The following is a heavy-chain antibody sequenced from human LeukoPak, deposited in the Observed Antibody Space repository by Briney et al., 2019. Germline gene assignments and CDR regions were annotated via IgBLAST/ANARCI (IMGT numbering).Heavy chain of an antibody. D-gene: IGHD3-10*01. CDR1: GYTFTSYG. Sequence: ASVKVSCKASGYTFTSYGISWVREAPGQGLEWMGWISAYKGNTNYAQKLQGSVTMTTDTSTSTAYMELRSLRSDDTAVYYCARMPTVRGVIPYFDYWGQGTLVSVSS. V-gene: IGHV1-18*01. J-gene: IGHJ4*02. CDR3: ARMPTVRGVIPYFDY. CDR2: ISAYKGNT.